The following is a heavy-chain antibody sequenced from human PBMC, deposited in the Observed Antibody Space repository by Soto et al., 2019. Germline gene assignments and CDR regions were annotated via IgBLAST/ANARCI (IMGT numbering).Heavy chain of an antibody. Sequence: SLKVSCKTSGGTFSRYAISWVRQAPGQGLEWMGGIIPIFDTTNYAQKFQGRVTITADESTSTAYMELSSLRSEDTAVYYCAVYDCISPRRYYHYYGMDVWGQGTTVTVSS. V-gene: IGHV1-69*13. CDR1: GGTFSRYA. D-gene: IGHD2-2*01. J-gene: IGHJ6*02. CDR2: IIPIFDTT. CDR3: AVYDCISPRRYYHYYGMDV.